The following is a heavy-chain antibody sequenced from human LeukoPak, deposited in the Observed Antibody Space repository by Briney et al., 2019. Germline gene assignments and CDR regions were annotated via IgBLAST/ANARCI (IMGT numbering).Heavy chain of an antibody. J-gene: IGHJ4*02. Sequence: ASVKVSCKASGGTFSSYTINWVRQAPGQGLEWMGRIIPILNMTNYAQRFQGRVTIAAYESTSTAYMELSSLRSEDTAIYYCARHYVSGTWVPDCWGQGTLVTVAS. D-gene: IGHD3-10*01. CDR1: GGTFSSYT. CDR2: IIPILNMT. CDR3: ARHYVSGTWVPDC. V-gene: IGHV1-69*02.